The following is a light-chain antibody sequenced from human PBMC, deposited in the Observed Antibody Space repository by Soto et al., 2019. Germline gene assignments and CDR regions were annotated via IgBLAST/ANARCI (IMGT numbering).Light chain of an antibody. CDR1: QSVSSN. J-gene: IGKJ5*01. V-gene: IGKV3-20*01. CDR3: QQYGSSVIT. Sequence: EIVMTQSPSTLSVSAGERATLSWRASQSVSSNLAWYQQKPGQAPRLLIYGASSRATGIPDRFSGSGSGTDFALTISRLEPEDFAVYYCQQYGSSVITFGQGTRLEIK. CDR2: GAS.